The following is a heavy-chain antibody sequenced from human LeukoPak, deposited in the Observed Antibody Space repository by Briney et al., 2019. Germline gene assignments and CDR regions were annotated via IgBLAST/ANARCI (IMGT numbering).Heavy chain of an antibody. CDR2: ISYDGSNK. Sequence: GGSLRLSCAASGFTFGSYAMHWVRRAPGKGLEWVAVISYDGSNKYYVDSVKGRFTISRDNSKNTLYLQMNSLRAEDTALYYCAKVDCSSTSCSSKGMDVWGKGTTVTVSS. J-gene: IGHJ6*04. CDR1: GFTFGSYA. D-gene: IGHD2-2*01. CDR3: AKVDCSSTSCSSKGMDV. V-gene: IGHV3-30*18.